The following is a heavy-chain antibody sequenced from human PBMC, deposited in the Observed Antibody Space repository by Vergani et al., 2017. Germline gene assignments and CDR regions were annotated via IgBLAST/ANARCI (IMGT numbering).Heavy chain of an antibody. CDR2: MNPNSGNT. CDR1: GGTFSSYA. J-gene: IGHJ4*02. V-gene: IGHV1-8*02. Sequence: QVQLVQSGAEVKKPGSSVKVSCKASGGTFSSYAISWVRQATGQGLEWMGWMNPNSGNTGYAQKFQGRVTMTRNTSISTAYMELSSLRSEDTAVYYCARVHYDYVWGSYRADYWGQGTLVTVSS. CDR3: ARVHYDYVWGSYRADY. D-gene: IGHD3-16*02.